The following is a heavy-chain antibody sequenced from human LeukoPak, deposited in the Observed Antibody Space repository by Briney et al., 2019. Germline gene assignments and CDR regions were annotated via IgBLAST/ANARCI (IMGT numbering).Heavy chain of an antibody. CDR2: INPSGGST. CDR3: ARAQGETTMGIDY. Sequence: ASVKVSCKASGYTFTSYYMHWERQAPGQGLEWMGVINPSGGSTSYAQKFQGRVTMTRDTSTSTVYMELSSLRSEDTAVYYCARAQGETTMGIDYWGQGTLVTVSS. D-gene: IGHD5-18*01. CDR1: GYTFTSYY. J-gene: IGHJ4*02. V-gene: IGHV1-46*01.